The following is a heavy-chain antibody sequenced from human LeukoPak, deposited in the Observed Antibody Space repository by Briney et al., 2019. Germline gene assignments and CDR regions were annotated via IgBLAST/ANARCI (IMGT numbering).Heavy chain of an antibody. CDR2: IYTSGST. V-gene: IGHV4-61*02. Sequence: SETLSLTCTVSGGSISSGSYYWSWIRQPAGKGLEWIGRIYTSGSTNYNPSLKSRVTISVDTSKNQFSLKLSSVTAADTAVYYCARDKIVVVPAAIKDLDVWGKGTTVTVSS. J-gene: IGHJ6*04. CDR1: GGSISSGSYY. D-gene: IGHD2-2*02. CDR3: ARDKIVVVPAAIKDLDV.